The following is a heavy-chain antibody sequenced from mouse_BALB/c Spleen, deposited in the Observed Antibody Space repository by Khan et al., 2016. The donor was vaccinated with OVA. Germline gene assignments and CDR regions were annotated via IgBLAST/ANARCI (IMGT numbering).Heavy chain of an antibody. CDR1: GFSLTTYG. V-gene: IGHV2-9*02. J-gene: IGHJ2*01. CDR2: ILAGGST. Sequence: QVQLKESGPGLVAPSQSLSITCTASGFSLTTYGVHWVRQPPGKGLEWLGVILAGGSTNYTSARMSRLSTSKDKSKSQVFLKMNSLQTDDTAMYYCARLEDMWGQGTTLTVSS. CDR3: ARLEDM.